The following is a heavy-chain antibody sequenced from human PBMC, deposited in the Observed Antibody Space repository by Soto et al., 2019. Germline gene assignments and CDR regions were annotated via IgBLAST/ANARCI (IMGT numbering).Heavy chain of an antibody. CDR1: GCSISSGGYY. CDR2: IYYSGST. CDR3: ARGGKNPVLRYSGYDLYNWFDP. Sequence: KPSETLPLTCTVSGCSISSGGYYWSWLHQHPGKGLEWIGYIYYSGSTYYNPSLKSRVTISVDTSKNQFSLKLSSVTAADTAVYYCARGGKNPVLRYSGYDLYNWFDPWGQGTLVTVSS. V-gene: IGHV4-31*03. J-gene: IGHJ5*02. D-gene: IGHD5-12*01.